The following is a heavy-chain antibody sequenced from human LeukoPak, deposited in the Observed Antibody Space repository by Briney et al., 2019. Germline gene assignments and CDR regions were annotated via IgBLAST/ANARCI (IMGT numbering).Heavy chain of an antibody. J-gene: IGHJ3*02. D-gene: IGHD6-6*01. Sequence: SETLSLTCTVSGGSISSYYWSWIRQPPGKGLEWIAYISDIGSINYNPSLKSRVTISLDTSKNQFSLKLSSVTAADTAVYYCARRGSFSSRRRNAFDIWGQGTMVTVSS. V-gene: IGHV4-59*08. CDR1: GGSISSYY. CDR3: ARRGSFSSRRRNAFDI. CDR2: ISDIGSI.